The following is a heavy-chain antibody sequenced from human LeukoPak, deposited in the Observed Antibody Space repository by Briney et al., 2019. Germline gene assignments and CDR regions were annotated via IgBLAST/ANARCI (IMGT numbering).Heavy chain of an antibody. J-gene: IGHJ6*02. CDR3: ARVRCSSTSCYNYYYGMDV. Sequence: GASVKVSCKASGYTFTSYGISWVRQAPGQGLEWMGWISAYNGSTNYAQKLQGRVTMTTDTSTSTAYMELRSLRSDDTAVYYCARVRCSSTSCYNYYYGMDVWGQGTTVTVSS. CDR2: ISAYNGST. CDR1: GYTFTSYG. D-gene: IGHD2-2*02. V-gene: IGHV1-18*01.